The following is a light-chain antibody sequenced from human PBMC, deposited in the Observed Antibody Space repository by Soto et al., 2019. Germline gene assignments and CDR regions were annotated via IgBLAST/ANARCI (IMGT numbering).Light chain of an antibody. CDR3: SSYTTTTRL. CDR2: EVS. Sequence: QSALTQPASVSGSPGQSITISCTGTSSDIGSNNYVSWFQQRPGKAPTLIIYEVSNRPSGVSTHFSGSKSGNTASLTFSGLLPEDEAEYYGSSYTTTTRLFGGGTKHTVL. CDR1: SSDIGSNNY. V-gene: IGLV2-14*01. J-gene: IGLJ3*02.